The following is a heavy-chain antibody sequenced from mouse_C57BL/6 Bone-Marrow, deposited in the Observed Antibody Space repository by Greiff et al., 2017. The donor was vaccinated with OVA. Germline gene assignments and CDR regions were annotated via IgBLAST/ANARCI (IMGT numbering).Heavy chain of an antibody. Sequence: EVKLMESGGGLVKPGGSLKLSCAASGFTFSDYGMHWVRQAPEKGLEWVAYISSGSSTIYYADTVKGRFTISRDNAKNTLFLQMTSLRSEDTAMYYCARGRHWGGAWFAYWGKGTLVTVSA. CDR1: GFTFSDYG. J-gene: IGHJ3*01. CDR3: ARGRHWGGAWFAY. D-gene: IGHD4-1*01. CDR2: ISSGSSTI. V-gene: IGHV5-17*01.